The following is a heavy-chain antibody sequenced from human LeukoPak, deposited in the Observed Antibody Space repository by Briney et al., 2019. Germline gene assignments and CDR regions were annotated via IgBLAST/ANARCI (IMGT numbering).Heavy chain of an antibody. CDR1: GFTFSNYW. D-gene: IGHD3-10*01. CDR3: AKDPHRYYYGSGSYYHY. Sequence: GGSLRLSCAVSGFTFSNYWMSWVRQAPGKGLEWVATIKQDGSEKYYVDSVKGRFTISRDNAKNSLYLQMNSLRAEDTAVYYCAKDPHRYYYGSGSYYHYWGQGTLVTVSS. V-gene: IGHV3-7*01. J-gene: IGHJ4*02. CDR2: IKQDGSEK.